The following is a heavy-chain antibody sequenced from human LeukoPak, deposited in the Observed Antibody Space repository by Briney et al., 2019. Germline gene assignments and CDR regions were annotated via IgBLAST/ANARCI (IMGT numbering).Heavy chain of an antibody. CDR1: GFTFDDYA. V-gene: IGHV3-43*02. J-gene: IGHJ4*02. D-gene: IGHD6-13*01. CDR2: ISYDGRST. CDR3: AKAYNSTWYYFDC. Sequence: GGSLRLSCAASGFTFDDYAMHWVRQAPGKGLEWVSVISYDGRSTYYADSVRGRFTISRDSTKNSLYLQMNSLRTEDTALYYCAKAYNSTWYYFDCWGQRTLVTVSS.